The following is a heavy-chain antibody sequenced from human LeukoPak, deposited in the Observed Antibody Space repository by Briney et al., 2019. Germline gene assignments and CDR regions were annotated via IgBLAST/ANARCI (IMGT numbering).Heavy chain of an antibody. D-gene: IGHD6-19*01. J-gene: IGHJ4*02. CDR2: RSSTGIT. CDR1: GGSISISNYF. CDR3: AFSGWFWGAFDY. Sequence: SETLSLTCSVSGGSISISNYFWGWIRQPPGKGLEWIASRSSTGITHYHSSLESRISVSVETSKSRFSLRLTSLTAADTAVYYYAFSGWFWGAFDYWGQGILVTVSS. V-gene: IGHV4-39*01.